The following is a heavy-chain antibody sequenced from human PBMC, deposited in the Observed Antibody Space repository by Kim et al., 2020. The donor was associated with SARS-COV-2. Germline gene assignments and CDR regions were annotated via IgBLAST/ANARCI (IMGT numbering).Heavy chain of an antibody. D-gene: IGHD6-13*01. Sequence: SETLSLTCAVSGGSISSSNWWSWVRQPPGKGLEWIGELYHSGSTNYNPSLKSRVAISVDKSKNQFSLKLSSVTAADTAVYYCVREIAAAGTTHFDYWGQGALGTVSS. CDR1: GGSISSSNW. CDR3: VREIAAAGTTHFDY. V-gene: IGHV4-4*02. J-gene: IGHJ4*02. CDR2: LYHSGST.